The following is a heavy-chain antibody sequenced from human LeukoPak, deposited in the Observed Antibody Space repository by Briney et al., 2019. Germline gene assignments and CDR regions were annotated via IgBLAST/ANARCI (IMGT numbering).Heavy chain of an antibody. D-gene: IGHD6-13*01. CDR1: GFTFSSYA. Sequence: PGGSLRLSCAASGFTFSSYAMSWVRQAPGKGLEWVSAICGSGGSTYYADSVKGRFTISRDNSKNTLYLQMNSLRAEDTAVYYCAREGIAAAGGGPYGMDVWGQGTTVTVSS. CDR3: AREGIAAAGGGPYGMDV. J-gene: IGHJ6*02. V-gene: IGHV3-23*01. CDR2: ICGSGGST.